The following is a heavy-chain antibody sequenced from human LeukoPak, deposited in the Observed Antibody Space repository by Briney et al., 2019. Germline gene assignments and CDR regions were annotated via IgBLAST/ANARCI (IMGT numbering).Heavy chain of an antibody. V-gene: IGHV4-34*01. CDR3: ARGAVPRALDY. CDR2: INPSGRI. J-gene: IGHJ4*02. Sequence: SETLSLTCAVYGGSFSGYYWTWIRQAPGKGREWIGEINPSGRISYNPSLKSRLTISVDASKNQFSLNLRSLTAADTAVYYCARGAVPRALDYWGQGTLVTVSS. CDR1: GGSFSGYY.